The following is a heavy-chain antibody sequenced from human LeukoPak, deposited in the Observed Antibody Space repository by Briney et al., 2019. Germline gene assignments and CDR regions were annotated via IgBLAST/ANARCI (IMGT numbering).Heavy chain of an antibody. D-gene: IGHD4/OR15-4a*01. CDR3: AREANYGGNLNWFDP. CDR1: GGSLSSYG. J-gene: IGHJ5*02. V-gene: IGHV1-69*05. CDR2: IVPMFDSR. Sequence: SVKVSCKASGGSLSSYGFSWVRQAPGQGLEWMGGIVPMFDSRSFAQKFRGRLTITTDESTSTVYMELGSLRSDDTAVYYCAREANYGGNLNWFDPWGQGTPVTVSS.